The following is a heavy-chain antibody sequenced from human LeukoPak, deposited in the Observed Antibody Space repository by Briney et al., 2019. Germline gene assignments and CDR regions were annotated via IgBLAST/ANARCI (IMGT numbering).Heavy chain of an antibody. Sequence: SETLSLTCTVSGGSISSYYWSWIRQPPGKRLEWIGYIYYSGSTNYNPSLKSRVTISVDTSKNQFSLKLSSVTAADTAVYYCAWGTRDAFDIWGQGTMVTVSS. CDR3: AWGTRDAFDI. CDR2: IYYSGST. CDR1: GGSISSYY. D-gene: IGHD1-1*01. V-gene: IGHV4-59*01. J-gene: IGHJ3*02.